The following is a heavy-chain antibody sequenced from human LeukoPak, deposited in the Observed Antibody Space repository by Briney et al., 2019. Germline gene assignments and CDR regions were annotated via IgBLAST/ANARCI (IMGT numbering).Heavy chain of an antibody. CDR1: GFTFSSYW. CDR2: INSDGSST. D-gene: IGHD3-10*01. CDR3: ARVYYYGSGSYYPDI. J-gene: IGHJ3*02. Sequence: GGSLRLSCAASGFTFSSYWMHWVRQAPGKGLVWVSRINSDGSSTSYADPVKGRFTISRDNAKNTLYLQMNSLRAEDTAVYYCARVYYYGSGSYYPDIWGQGTMVTVSS. V-gene: IGHV3-74*01.